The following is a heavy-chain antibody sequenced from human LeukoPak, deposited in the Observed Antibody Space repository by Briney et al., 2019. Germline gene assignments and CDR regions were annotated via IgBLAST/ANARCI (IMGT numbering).Heavy chain of an antibody. CDR1: GFIFSNYG. Sequence: GSLRLSSAASGFIFSNYGMHWVRPARGKGLEWVAVISDGGINKYYSDSVKGRFTISRDNSKNTLFLQMSTLRAEDTAVYYCARDSRAAGSTILDYWGQGTLVTVSS. CDR2: ISDGGINK. V-gene: IGHV3-30*03. J-gene: IGHJ4*02. D-gene: IGHD3-10*01. CDR3: ARDSRAAGSTILDY.